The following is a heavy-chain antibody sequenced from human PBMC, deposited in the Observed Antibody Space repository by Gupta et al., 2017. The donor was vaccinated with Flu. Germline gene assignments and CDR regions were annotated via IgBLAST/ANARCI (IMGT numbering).Heavy chain of an antibody. D-gene: IGHD3-22*01. V-gene: IGHV1-69*06. Sequence: QVQLVQSGAEVKKPGSSVKVSCKASGGTFSSYAISWVRQAPGQGLEWMGGIIPIFGTANYEKKFQGRVTITADKSTSTAYMEMSSLRSEETAEEYCARSTPEHYYDSSGYYGYGGQGSLVTVYS. CDR1: GGTFSSYA. J-gene: IGHJ4*02. CDR3: ARSTPEHYYDSSGYYGY. CDR2: IIPIFGTA.